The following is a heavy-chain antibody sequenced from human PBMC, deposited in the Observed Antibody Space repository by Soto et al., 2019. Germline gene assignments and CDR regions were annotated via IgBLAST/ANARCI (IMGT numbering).Heavy chain of an antibody. CDR3: ARGGMYYYAFDP. Sequence: PGASLKISCKGSGYGFSIHWVAWVRQMPGKGLEWMGIIYPGDSDTRYSPSFQGQVTISADKSISTAYLQWSSLKASDTAMYYCARGGMYYYAFDPWGQGTLVTVSS. CDR2: IYPGDSDT. CDR1: GYGFSIHW. D-gene: IGHD3-10*01. V-gene: IGHV5-51*01. J-gene: IGHJ5*02.